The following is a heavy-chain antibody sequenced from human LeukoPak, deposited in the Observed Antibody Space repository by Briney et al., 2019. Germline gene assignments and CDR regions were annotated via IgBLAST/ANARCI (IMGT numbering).Heavy chain of an antibody. CDR2: IYTSGST. Sequence: SETLSLTCAVYGGSFSGYYWSWIRQPAGKGLEWIGRIYTSGSTNYNPSLKSRVTMSVDTSKNQFSLKLSSVTAADTAVYYCARDLYGEAFDIWGQGTMVTVSS. CDR3: ARDLYGEAFDI. D-gene: IGHD2-2*02. CDR1: GGSFSGYY. J-gene: IGHJ3*02. V-gene: IGHV4-4*07.